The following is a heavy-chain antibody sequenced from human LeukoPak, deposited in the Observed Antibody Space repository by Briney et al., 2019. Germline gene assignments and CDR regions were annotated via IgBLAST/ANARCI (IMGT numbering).Heavy chain of an antibody. J-gene: IGHJ4*02. CDR1: GFTFSSYG. V-gene: IGHV3-33*06. CDR3: AKAETVTQRGYFDY. Sequence: GGSLRLSCAASGFTFSSYGMHWVRQAPGNGLEWVAIIWSDGSNKYYADSVKGRFTISRDNSKNTLYLQMNSLRAEDTAMYYCAKAETVTQRGYFDYWGQGTLVTVSS. CDR2: IWSDGSNK. D-gene: IGHD4-17*01.